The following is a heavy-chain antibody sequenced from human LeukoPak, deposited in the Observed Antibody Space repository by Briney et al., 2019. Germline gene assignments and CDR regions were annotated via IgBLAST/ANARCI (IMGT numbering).Heavy chain of an antibody. J-gene: IGHJ1*01. CDR3: ATDGGGGTNSGFHH. CDR2: IWYDGSNK. V-gene: IGHV3-33*03. Sequence: PVGSLRLSCAASGFGFSNYGMHCVCQAPGKGLERVAVIWYDGSNKYYTDSVKGGFTISRDNSKNTLYLQMNSLRAEDTAVYYCATDGGGGTNSGFHHWGQGTLVTVSS. CDR1: GFGFSNYG. D-gene: IGHD2-15*01.